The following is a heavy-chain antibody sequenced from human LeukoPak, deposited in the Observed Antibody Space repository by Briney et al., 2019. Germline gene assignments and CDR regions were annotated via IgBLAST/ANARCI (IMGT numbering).Heavy chain of an antibody. V-gene: IGHV4-59*12. CDR2: IYYSGST. CDR3: ARETLRRDFRSGYRNNWFDP. CDR1: GGSISSYY. J-gene: IGHJ5*02. D-gene: IGHD3-3*01. Sequence: PSETLSLTCTVSGGSISSYYWSWIRQPPGRGLEWIGYIYYSGSTNYNPSLKSRVTISVDTSKNHFSLNLSSVTAADTAVYYCARETLRRDFRSGYRNNWFDPWGQGTLVTVSS.